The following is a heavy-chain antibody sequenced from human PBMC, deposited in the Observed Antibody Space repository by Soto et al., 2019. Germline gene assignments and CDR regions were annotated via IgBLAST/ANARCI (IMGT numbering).Heavy chain of an antibody. V-gene: IGHV1-69*02. D-gene: IGHD3-10*01. J-gene: IGHJ6*02. Sequence: QVQLVQSGAEVKKPGSSVKVSCKASGGTFSSYTISWVRQAPGQGLEWMGRIIPILGIANYAQKFQGRVTINADKSTSTAYMELSSLRSEDTAVYYCARGGQSSMVRGVIITSYYYGMDVWGQGTTVTVSS. CDR2: IIPILGIA. CDR1: GGTFSSYT. CDR3: ARGGQSSMVRGVIITSYYYGMDV.